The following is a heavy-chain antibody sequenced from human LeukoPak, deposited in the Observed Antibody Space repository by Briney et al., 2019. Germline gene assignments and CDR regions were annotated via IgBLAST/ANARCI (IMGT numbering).Heavy chain of an antibody. CDR3: AKDTALEMATPFDY. CDR1: GFTFDDYA. V-gene: IGHV3-9*01. D-gene: IGHD5-24*01. J-gene: IGHJ4*02. CDR2: ISWNSGNI. Sequence: PGGSLRLSCAASGFTFDDYAMHWVRQAPGKGLEWVSGISWNSGNIGYADSVKGRFTISRDNAKNSLYLQMNSLRAEDTALYYCAKDTALEMATPFDYWGQGTLVTVSS.